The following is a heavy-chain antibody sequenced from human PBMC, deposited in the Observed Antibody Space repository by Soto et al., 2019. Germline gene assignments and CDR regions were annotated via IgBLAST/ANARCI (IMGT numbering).Heavy chain of an antibody. Sequence: SVKVSCKASGGTFSDYAFSWVRQAPGQGLEWMGGIIPMFSSSSFAQKFQGRLTITADDSTSTAYMSLSSLGSADTAMYYCAKDIGFQQHLFVFDLWGPGTLVTVS. J-gene: IGHJ4*02. CDR1: GGTFSDYA. CDR3: AKDIGFQQHLFVFDL. CDR2: IIPMFSSS. V-gene: IGHV1-69*13. D-gene: IGHD3-10*02.